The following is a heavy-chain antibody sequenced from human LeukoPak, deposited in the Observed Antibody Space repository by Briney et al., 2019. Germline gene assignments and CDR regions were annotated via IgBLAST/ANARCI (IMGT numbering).Heavy chain of an antibody. CDR2: INHSGST. Sequence: SETPSLTCAVYGGSFSGYYWSWIRQPPGKGLEWIGEINHSGSTNYNPSLKSRVTISVDTSKNQFSLKLSSVTAADTAAYYCARGSAAGDFDYWGQGTLVTVSS. V-gene: IGHV4-34*01. CDR3: ARGSAAGDFDY. D-gene: IGHD6-13*01. J-gene: IGHJ4*02. CDR1: GGSFSGYY.